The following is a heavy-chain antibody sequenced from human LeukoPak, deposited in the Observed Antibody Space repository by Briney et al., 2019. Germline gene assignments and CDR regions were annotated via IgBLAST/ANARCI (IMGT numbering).Heavy chain of an antibody. Sequence: ASVKVSCKASGYTFTSYYMHWVRQAPGQGLEWMGIINPSGGSTSYAQKFQGRVTMTRDTSTSTVYMELSSLRSEDTAVYYCVREFEGPGIAPLTAVGLSYWGQGTLVTVSS. D-gene: IGHD6-13*01. J-gene: IGHJ4*02. V-gene: IGHV1-46*01. CDR2: INPSGGST. CDR1: GYTFTSYY. CDR3: VREFEGPGIAPLTAVGLSY.